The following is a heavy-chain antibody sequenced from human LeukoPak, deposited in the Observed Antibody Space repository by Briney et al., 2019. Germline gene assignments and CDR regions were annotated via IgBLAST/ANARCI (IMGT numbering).Heavy chain of an antibody. Sequence: SQTLSLTCTVSGGSISSGGYYWSWTRQHPGKGLEWIGYIYYSGSTYYNLSLKSRVTISVDTSKNQFSLKLSSVTAADTAVYYCARDQGYSGYDLGYWGQGTLVTVSS. CDR2: IYYSGST. D-gene: IGHD5-12*01. CDR1: GGSISSGGYY. V-gene: IGHV4-31*03. J-gene: IGHJ4*02. CDR3: ARDQGYSGYDLGY.